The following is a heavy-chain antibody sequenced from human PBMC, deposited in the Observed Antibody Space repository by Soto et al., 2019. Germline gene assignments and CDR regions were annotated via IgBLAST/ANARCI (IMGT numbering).Heavy chain of an antibody. CDR1: GGSISSGDYY. CDR2: IYYSGST. Sequence: PSETLSLTCTVSGGSISSGDYYWSWIRQPPGKGLEWIGYIYYSGSTYYNPSLKSRVTISVDTSKNQFSLKLSSVAAADTAVYYCARAPTLTIFLPGWFDPWGQGTLVTVSS. J-gene: IGHJ5*02. CDR3: ARAPTLTIFLPGWFDP. V-gene: IGHV4-30-4*01. D-gene: IGHD3-3*01.